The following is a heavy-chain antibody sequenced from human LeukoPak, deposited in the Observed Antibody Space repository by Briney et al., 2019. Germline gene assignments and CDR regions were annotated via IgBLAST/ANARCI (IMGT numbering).Heavy chain of an antibody. V-gene: IGHV4-39*07. CDR1: GGSISSNTFY. CDR3: ARLLRPDYYGSGSHFDY. CDR2: IYYSGTT. D-gene: IGHD3-10*01. J-gene: IGHJ4*02. Sequence: SETLSLTCTVSGGSISSNTFYWAWIRQPPGKGLEWIGSIYYSGTTSYNPSLKSRVTISVDTSKTHLSLKLSSATAADTAVYYCARLLRPDYYGSGSHFDYWGQGALVTVSS.